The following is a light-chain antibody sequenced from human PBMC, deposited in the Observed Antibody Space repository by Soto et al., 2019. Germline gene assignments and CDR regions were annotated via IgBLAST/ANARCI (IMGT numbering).Light chain of an antibody. CDR2: KAS. CDR3: QQDNGT. V-gene: IGKV1-5*03. CDR1: RYICTW. J-gene: IGKJ5*01. Sequence: DVHMTQSLSSLSASFGDRVTVSCRASRYICTWFAWYQQETGKXPXLLXYKASKVESGVPSRFSGSGSGTDFTLTISSLQPEDFTTYYCQQDNGTFGQGTRLEIK.